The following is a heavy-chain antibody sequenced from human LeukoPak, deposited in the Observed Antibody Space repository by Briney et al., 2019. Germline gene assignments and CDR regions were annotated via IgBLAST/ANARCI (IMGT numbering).Heavy chain of an antibody. D-gene: IGHD3-10*01. J-gene: IGHJ4*02. CDR1: GGTFSSYA. V-gene: IGHV1-69*06. CDR3: ARESGHGGYLDY. CDR2: IIPIFGTA. Sequence: SVKVSCKPSGGTFSSYAISWVRQAPGQGLEWMGGIIPIFGTANYAQKFQGRVTITPDKSTSTAYMELSSLRSEDTAAYYCARESGHGGYLDYWGQGTLVTVSS.